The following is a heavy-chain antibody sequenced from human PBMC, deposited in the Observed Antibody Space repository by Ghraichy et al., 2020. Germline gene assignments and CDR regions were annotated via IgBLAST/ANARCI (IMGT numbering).Heavy chain of an antibody. V-gene: IGHV3-53*01. CDR1: GFTVSSNY. Sequence: GGSLRLSCAASGFTVSSNYMSWVRQAPGKGLEWVSVIYSGGSTYYADSVKGRFTISRDNSKNTLYLQMNSLRAEDTAVYYCARDTYDFWSGYGMDVWGQGTTVTVSS. D-gene: IGHD3-3*01. CDR3: ARDTYDFWSGYGMDV. J-gene: IGHJ6*02. CDR2: IYSGGST.